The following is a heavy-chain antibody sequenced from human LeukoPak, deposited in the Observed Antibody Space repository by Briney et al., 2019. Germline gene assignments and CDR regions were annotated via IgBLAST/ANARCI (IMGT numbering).Heavy chain of an antibody. Sequence: GASVKVSCEASGGTFSSYAISWVRQAPGQGLEWMGRIIPIFGTANYAQKFQGRVTITTDESTSTAYMELSSLRSEDTAVYYCARLTVWGSYRYDPWGQGTLVTVSS. CDR1: GGTFSSYA. D-gene: IGHD3-16*02. V-gene: IGHV1-69*05. CDR2: IIPIFGTA. J-gene: IGHJ5*02. CDR3: ARLTVWGSYRYDP.